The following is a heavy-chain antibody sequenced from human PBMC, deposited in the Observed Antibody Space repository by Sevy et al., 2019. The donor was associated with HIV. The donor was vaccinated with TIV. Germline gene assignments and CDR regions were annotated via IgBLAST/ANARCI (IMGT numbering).Heavy chain of an antibody. V-gene: IGHV1-8*01. CDR1: GYTFTSYD. D-gene: IGHD7-27*01. CDR2: MNPNSGNT. J-gene: IGHJ6*02. Sequence: ASVKVSCKASGYTFTSYDINWVRPATGQGLEWMGWMNPNSGNTGYAQKFQGRVTMTRNTSISTAYMELSSLRSEDTAVYYCARLGFYYYYYGMDVWGQGTTVTVSS. CDR3: ARLGFYYYYYGMDV.